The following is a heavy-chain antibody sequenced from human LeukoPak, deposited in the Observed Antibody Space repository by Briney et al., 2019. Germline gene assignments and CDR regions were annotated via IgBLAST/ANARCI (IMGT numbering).Heavy chain of an antibody. CDR1: GGSISSGDYY. CDR2: IYYSGST. Sequence: SQTLSLTCTVSGGSISSGDYYWSWLRQPPGTGLEWIGYIYYSGSTYYNPSLKSRVTISVDTSKNQFSLKLSSVTAADTAVYYCARTHSECSSTSCYSVANYYFDYWGQGTLGTVSS. CDR3: ARTHSECSSTSCYSVANYYFDY. D-gene: IGHD2-2*01. J-gene: IGHJ4*02. V-gene: IGHV4-30-4*08.